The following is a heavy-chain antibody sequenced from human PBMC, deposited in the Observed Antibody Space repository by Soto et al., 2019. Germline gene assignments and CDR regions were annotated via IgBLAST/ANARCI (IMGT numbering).Heavy chain of an antibody. J-gene: IGHJ4*02. CDR1: GVSISSHY. V-gene: IGHV4-59*11. CDR3: AREYANSPEAFAL. D-gene: IGHD2-2*01. Sequence: SETLSLTCTVSGVSISSHYWSWIRQPPGKGLEWIGYLYYTGNSNYNPSLKSRVTTSVDTSKNQFSLRLSSVTAADTAVFYWAREYANSPEAFALCGQGDMVTVSS. CDR2: LYYTGNS.